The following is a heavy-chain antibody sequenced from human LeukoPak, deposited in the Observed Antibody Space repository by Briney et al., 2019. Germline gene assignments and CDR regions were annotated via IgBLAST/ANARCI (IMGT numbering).Heavy chain of an antibody. V-gene: IGHV3-23*01. CDR3: AKASVESYYDFWSGYYPYYFDY. CDR1: GFTFSSYA. J-gene: IGHJ4*02. Sequence: TGGSLRLSCAASGFTFSSYAMSWVRQAPGKGLEWVSAISGSGGSTYYADSVKGRFTISRDNSKNTLYLQMNSLRAEDTAVYSCAKASVESYYDFWSGYYPYYFDYWGQGTLVTVSS. D-gene: IGHD3-3*01. CDR2: ISGSGGST.